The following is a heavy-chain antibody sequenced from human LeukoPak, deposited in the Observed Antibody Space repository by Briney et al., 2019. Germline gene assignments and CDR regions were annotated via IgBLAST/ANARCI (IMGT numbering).Heavy chain of an antibody. Sequence: SETLSLTCSVYGGSFSGYYWSWIRQPPGKGLEWIGEINHSGSTNYNPSLKSGFTKSVDTSKHQFSLKLSSVAAADTAVYYCARDRVLLWFGELSGPNWFDPWGQGTLVTVSS. CDR1: GGSFSGYY. J-gene: IGHJ5*02. CDR3: ARDRVLLWFGELSGPNWFDP. CDR2: INHSGST. D-gene: IGHD3-10*01. V-gene: IGHV4-34*01.